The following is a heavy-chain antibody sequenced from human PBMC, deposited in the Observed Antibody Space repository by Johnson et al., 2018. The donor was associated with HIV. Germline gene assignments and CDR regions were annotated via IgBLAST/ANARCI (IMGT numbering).Heavy chain of an antibody. Sequence: VQLVESGGGLIEPGGSLRLSCAASGFMFSNVWMTWVRQAPGKGLEWVGRFKGKTAGWTRDYAAPVQGRITISRSESTKTLDLKMNSLKSEDTAVYYWARGVRSGYYSNAFDVWGQGTMATVSS. D-gene: IGHD3-22*01. CDR2: FKGKTAGWTR. CDR1: GFMFSNVW. J-gene: IGHJ3*01. CDR3: ARGVRSGYYSNAFDV. V-gene: IGHV3-15*01.